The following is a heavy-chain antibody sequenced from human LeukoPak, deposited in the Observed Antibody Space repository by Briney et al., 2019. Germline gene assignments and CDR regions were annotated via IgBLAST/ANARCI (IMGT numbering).Heavy chain of an antibody. D-gene: IGHD1-26*01. CDR2: IYYSGST. J-gene: IGHJ2*01. V-gene: IGHV4-59*08. Sequence: PSETLSLTCTVSGGSISSYYWSWIRQPPGKGLEWIGYIYYSGSTNYNPSLKSRVTISVDTSKNQFSLKLSSVTAADTAVYYCARQYQRELLVAWYFDLWGRGTLVTVSS. CDR3: ARQYQRELLVAWYFDL. CDR1: GGSISSYY.